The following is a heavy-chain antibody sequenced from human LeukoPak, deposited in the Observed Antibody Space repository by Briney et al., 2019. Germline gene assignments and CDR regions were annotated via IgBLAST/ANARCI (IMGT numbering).Heavy chain of an antibody. J-gene: IGHJ5*02. Sequence: SETLSLTCSVSGGFIRSLGYSWGWIRQPPGKGLEGIARMCYTGTTYYNTSLKSRVTMSVDTSKNHSSLNLTSLTAADTAVFYCARSVSAYAGRGWFDPWGQGTLVTVSS. CDR1: GGFIRSLGYS. D-gene: IGHD5-12*01. V-gene: IGHV4-39*07. CDR3: ARSVSAYAGRGWFDP. CDR2: MCYTGTT.